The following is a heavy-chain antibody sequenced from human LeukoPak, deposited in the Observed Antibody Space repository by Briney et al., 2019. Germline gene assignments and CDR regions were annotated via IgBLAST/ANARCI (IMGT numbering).Heavy chain of an antibody. Sequence: GGSLRLSCAASGFTFSNHGMHWVRQAPGKGLEWVAVISYDGSNKYYADSVKGRFTISRDNSKNTLYLQMNSLRAEDTAVYYCARDCSGGSCFLYFDYWGQGTLVTVSS. CDR2: ISYDGSNK. D-gene: IGHD2-15*01. J-gene: IGHJ4*02. CDR3: ARDCSGGSCFLYFDY. CDR1: GFTFSNHG. V-gene: IGHV3-30*19.